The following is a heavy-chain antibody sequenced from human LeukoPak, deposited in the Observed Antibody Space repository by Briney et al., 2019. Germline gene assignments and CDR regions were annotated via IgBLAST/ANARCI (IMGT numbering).Heavy chain of an antibody. J-gene: IGHJ3*02. CDR2: IYPGDSDT. V-gene: IGHV5-51*01. Sequence: GESLKISCKGSGYSFTSYWIGWVRQMPGKGLEWMGIIYPGDSDTRYSPSFQGQVTISADKSISTAYLQWSSLKASDTAIYYCARPQVAAAGTTAFDIWGQGTMVTVSS. D-gene: IGHD6-13*01. CDR1: GYSFTSYW. CDR3: ARPQVAAAGTTAFDI.